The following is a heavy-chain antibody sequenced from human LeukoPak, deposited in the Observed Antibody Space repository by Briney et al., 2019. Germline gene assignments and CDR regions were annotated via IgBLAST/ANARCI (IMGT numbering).Heavy chain of an antibody. CDR3: ARSKPDIVVPRV. CDR2: IIPIFGTA. J-gene: IGHJ4*02. Sequence: ASVKVSCKASGGTFSSYAISWVRQAPGQGLEWMGRIIPIFGTANYAQKFQGRVTITTDESTSTAYMELSSLKSEDTAVYYCARSKPDIVVPRVWGRGTLVTVSS. CDR1: GGTFSSYA. V-gene: IGHV1-69*05. D-gene: IGHD2-15*01.